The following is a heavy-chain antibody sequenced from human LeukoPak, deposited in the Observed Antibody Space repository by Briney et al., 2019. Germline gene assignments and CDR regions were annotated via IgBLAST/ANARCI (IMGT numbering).Heavy chain of an antibody. V-gene: IGHV4-59*01. CDR2: IYYSGST. CDR3: AQSSGRRHYFDY. CDR1: GGSISSYY. D-gene: IGHD6-19*01. J-gene: IGHJ4*02. Sequence: SETLSLTCTVSGGSISSYYWSWIRQPPGKGLEWIGYIYYSGSTNYNPSLKSRVTISVDTSKNQFSLKLSSVTAADTAVYYCAQSSGRRHYFDYWGRGTLVTVSS.